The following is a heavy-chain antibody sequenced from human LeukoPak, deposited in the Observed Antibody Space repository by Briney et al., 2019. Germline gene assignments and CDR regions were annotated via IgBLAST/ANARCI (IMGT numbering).Heavy chain of an antibody. CDR1: GFTFSSYA. V-gene: IGHV3-30*04. CDR3: ANLLRWEPY. CDR2: ISYDGSNK. J-gene: IGHJ4*02. D-gene: IGHD4-23*01. Sequence: GGSLRLSCAASGFTFSSYAMHWVRQAPGKGLEWVTVISYDGSNKYYTDSVKGRFTISRDNSKNTLYLQMNSLRAEDTAVYYCANLLRWEPYWGQGTLVTVSS.